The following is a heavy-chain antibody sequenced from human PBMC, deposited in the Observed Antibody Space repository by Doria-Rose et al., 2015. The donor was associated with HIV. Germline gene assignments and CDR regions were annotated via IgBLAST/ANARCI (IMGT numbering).Heavy chain of an antibody. J-gene: IGHJ4*02. CDR3: ARMGSYRELDY. CDR1: GASVSSRGYY. CDR2: TYYTGTS. V-gene: IGHV4-31*02. Sequence: GASVSSRGYYWNWIRQVPGKGLESLGYTYYTGTSDYSPSLKSRLNMAVDASKNQFSLKLSFVTVADTAVYYCARMGSYRELDYWGQGALVIVSA. D-gene: IGHD3-3*01.